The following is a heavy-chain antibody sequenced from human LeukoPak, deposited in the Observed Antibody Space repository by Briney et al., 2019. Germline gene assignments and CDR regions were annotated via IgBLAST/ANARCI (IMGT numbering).Heavy chain of an antibody. CDR2: ISDDSFHT. D-gene: IGHD3-3*01. V-gene: IGHV3-21*06. Sequence: GGSLTLSCEASGVASGFIFSNAWMSWVRQAPGKGLEWVSSISDDSFHTYYADSVKGRFTISRDNAKNSLHLLLNSLRGDDTAVYYCARSVPLQAFDYWGQGNLVTVSP. CDR3: ARSVPLQAFDY. CDR1: GFIFSNAW. J-gene: IGHJ4*02.